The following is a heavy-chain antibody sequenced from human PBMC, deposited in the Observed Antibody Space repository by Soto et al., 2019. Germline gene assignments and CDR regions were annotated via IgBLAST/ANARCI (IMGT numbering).Heavy chain of an antibody. D-gene: IGHD2-15*01. V-gene: IGHV1-69*06. J-gene: IGHJ6*02. CDR1: GGTFSSYA. Sequence: ASVKVSCKASGGTFSSYAISWVRQAPGQGLEWMGGIIPIFGTANYAQKFQGRVTITADKSTSTAYMELSSLRSEDTAVYYCARFLGSYYYYGMDVWGQGTTVTVSS. CDR3: ARFLGSYYYYGMDV. CDR2: IIPIFGTA.